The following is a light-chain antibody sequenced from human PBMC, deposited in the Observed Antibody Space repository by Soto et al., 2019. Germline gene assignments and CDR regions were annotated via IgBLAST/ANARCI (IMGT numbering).Light chain of an antibody. CDR3: QTWGTGGAGV. Sequence: QPVLTQSPSASASLGASVKLTCTLNSGHSSYAIAWHQQQPEKGPRYLMKLNSDGSHSKGDGIPDRFSGSSSGAERYLTISSLQSEDEADYYCQTWGTGGAGVFGGGTKLTVL. V-gene: IGLV4-69*01. CDR1: SGHSSYA. CDR2: LNSDGSH. J-gene: IGLJ3*02.